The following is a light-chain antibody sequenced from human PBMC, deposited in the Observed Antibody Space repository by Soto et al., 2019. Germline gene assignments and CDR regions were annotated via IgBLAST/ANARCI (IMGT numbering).Light chain of an antibody. V-gene: IGKV3-20*01. Sequence: EIVLTQSPGTLSLSPGERATLSCRTSQSVSSSHLAWYQQKPGQAPRLLIYGASSRATGIPDRFSGSGSGTDFTLTISRLEPEDFAVYYCQQYATSPPTFGQGTRLEIK. J-gene: IGKJ5*01. CDR2: GAS. CDR1: QSVSSSH. CDR3: QQYATSPPT.